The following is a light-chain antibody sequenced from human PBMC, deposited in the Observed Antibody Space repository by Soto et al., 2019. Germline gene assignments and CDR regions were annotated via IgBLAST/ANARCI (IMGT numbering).Light chain of an antibody. J-gene: IGKJ2*01. CDR3: QQYNSYPYT. CDR2: KAS. Sequence: DIQMTQSPSTLSASVGDRVTMTCRAGQSISSWLAWYQQKPGKAPKLLIYKASSLESGVPSRFSGSGSGTEFTLTISSLQPDDFATYYCQQYNSYPYTFGQGTKLEI. V-gene: IGKV1-5*03. CDR1: QSISSW.